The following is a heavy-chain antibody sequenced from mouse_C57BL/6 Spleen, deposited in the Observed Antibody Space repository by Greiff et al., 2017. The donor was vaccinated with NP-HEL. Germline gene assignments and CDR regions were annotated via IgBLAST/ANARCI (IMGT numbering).Heavy chain of an antibody. CDR3: TIIATVVPSWFAY. CDR2: IDPEDGDT. Sequence: VQLQQSGAELVRPGASVKLSCTASGFNFKDYYMHWVKQRPEQGLEWIGRIDPEDGDTEYAPKFQGKVTMTADTSSNTAYLQLSSLTSEDTAVYYGTIIATVVPSWFAYWGKGTLVTVSA. CDR1: GFNFKDYY. D-gene: IGHD1-1*01. V-gene: IGHV14-1*01. J-gene: IGHJ3*01.